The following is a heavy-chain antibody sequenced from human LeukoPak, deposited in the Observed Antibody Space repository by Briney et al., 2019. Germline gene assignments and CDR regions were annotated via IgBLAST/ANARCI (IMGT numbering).Heavy chain of an antibody. D-gene: IGHD6-13*01. CDR2: ISYDGSNK. J-gene: IGHJ6*02. Sequence: PGRSLRLSCAASGFTFSSYAMHWVRQAPGKGLEWVAVISYDGSNKYYADSVKGRFTISRDNSKNTLYLQMNSLRAEDTAVYYCAKDQFEGSWGPVPMVYGMDVWGQGTTVTVSS. CDR3: AKDQFEGSWGPVPMVYGMDV. CDR1: GFTFSSYA. V-gene: IGHV3-30-3*01.